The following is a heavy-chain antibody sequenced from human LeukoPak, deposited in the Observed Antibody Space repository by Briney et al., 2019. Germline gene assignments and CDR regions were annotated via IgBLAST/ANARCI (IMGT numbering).Heavy chain of an antibody. V-gene: IGHV4-39*01. CDR2: IYYSGTT. D-gene: IGHD4-17*01. CDR1: GDSISNSRYY. Sequence: SETLSLTCSVSGDSISNSRYYWGWIRQPPGKGLEWIANIYYSGTTYYNPSLKSRVTISVDTSKNQFSLKLSSVTAADTAVYYCARQYGDYGMLDYWGQGTLVTVSS. J-gene: IGHJ4*02. CDR3: ARQYGDYGMLDY.